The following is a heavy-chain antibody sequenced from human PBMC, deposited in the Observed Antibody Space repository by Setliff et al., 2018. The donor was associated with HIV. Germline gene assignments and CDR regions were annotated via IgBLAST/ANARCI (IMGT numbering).Heavy chain of an antibody. D-gene: IGHD3-10*02. J-gene: IGHJ4*03. V-gene: IGHV5-51*01. CDR1: GNTFANHW. CDR3: ARQRVAISMLVVQNPGPLDT. CDR2: IYTGDSQT. Sequence: SLKISCTGHGNTFANHWIAWVRQKPGKGLEWMGLIYTGDSQTTYSPAFQGQVTISADKSISTAYLQWTNLKASDSATYYCARQRVAISMLVVQNPGPLDTWGQGTVVTVSS.